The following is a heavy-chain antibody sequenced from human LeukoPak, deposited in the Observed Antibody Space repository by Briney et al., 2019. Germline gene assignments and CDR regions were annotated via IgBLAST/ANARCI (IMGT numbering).Heavy chain of an antibody. CDR2: IYSGGST. J-gene: IGHJ4*02. V-gene: IGHV3-66*01. CDR3: ARDRSGSSDY. D-gene: IGHD1-26*01. CDR1: GFTFSSYA. Sequence: GGSLRLSCAASGFTFSSYAMSWVRQAPGQGLEWVSVIYSGGSTYYADSVKGRFTISRDNSKNTLYLQMNSLRAEDTAVYYCARDRSGSSDYWWQGTRVTVTS.